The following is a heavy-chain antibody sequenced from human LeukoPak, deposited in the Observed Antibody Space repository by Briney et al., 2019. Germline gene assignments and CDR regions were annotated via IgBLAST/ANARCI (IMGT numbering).Heavy chain of an antibody. D-gene: IGHD3-22*01. Sequence: GGSLRLSCAASGFTFSSYWMHWVRQAPGKGLVWVSHSNSDGTYTTYADSVRGRFTISRDNAKNTLYLQMNSLRVEDPAVYYCSRFRSGYYSDYWGQGTLVTVSS. J-gene: IGHJ4*02. V-gene: IGHV3-74*01. CDR2: SNSDGTYT. CDR1: GFTFSSYW. CDR3: SRFRSGYYSDY.